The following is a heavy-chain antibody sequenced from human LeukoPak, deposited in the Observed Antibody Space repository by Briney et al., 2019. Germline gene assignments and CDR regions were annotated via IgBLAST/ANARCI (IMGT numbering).Heavy chain of an antibody. Sequence: PGGSLRLSCAASGFTFSTSEMNWVRQAPGRGLEWISCISTHGSTTYYADSVRGRFTISRDNAENSLYLQMNSLRAEDTAVYYCARGFRHTAMFLDHWGQGNLVTVSS. CDR3: ARGFRHTAMFLDH. V-gene: IGHV3-48*03. D-gene: IGHD5-18*01. J-gene: IGHJ4*02. CDR1: GFTFSTSE. CDR2: ISTHGSTT.